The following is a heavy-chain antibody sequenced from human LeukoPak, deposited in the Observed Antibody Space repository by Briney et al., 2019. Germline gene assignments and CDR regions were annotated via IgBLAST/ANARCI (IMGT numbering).Heavy chain of an antibody. CDR1: GFTFSSYA. J-gene: IGHJ4*02. D-gene: IGHD4-23*01. V-gene: IGHV3-30*09. Sequence: GGSLRLSCAASGFTFSSYAMHWVRQAPGKGLEWVAVISYDGSNKYYADSVKGRFAISRDNSKNTLYLQMNSLRAEDTAVYYCARAGGGNSMDYWGQGTLVTVSS. CDR3: ARAGGGNSMDY. CDR2: ISYDGSNK.